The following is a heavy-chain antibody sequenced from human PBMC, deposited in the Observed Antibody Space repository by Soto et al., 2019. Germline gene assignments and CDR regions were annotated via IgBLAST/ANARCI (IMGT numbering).Heavy chain of an antibody. J-gene: IGHJ4*02. CDR1: GFTFSNYA. Sequence: EVQLLESGGGLVQPGGSLRLSCAASGFTFSNYAMSWVRQAPGKGLEWVSGISDSGGSTYYADSVKGRFTISRDNSKNTLYLKMNNVRAEDTAVYYCAKRVDRAMVKGVFDYWGQGTLVTVSS. CDR2: ISDSGGST. CDR3: AKRVDRAMVKGVFDY. D-gene: IGHD5-18*01. V-gene: IGHV3-23*01.